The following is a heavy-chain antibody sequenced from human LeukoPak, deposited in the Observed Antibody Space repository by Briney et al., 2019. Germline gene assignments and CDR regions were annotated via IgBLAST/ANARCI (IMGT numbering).Heavy chain of an antibody. CDR1: GITFSTYS. D-gene: IGHD3-10*01. CDR2: IYSGGST. V-gene: IGHV3-66*02. J-gene: IGHJ4*02. CDR3: ARTATLWFGEFPYFDY. Sequence: GGSLRLSCAASGITFSTYSMNWVRQAPGKGLEWVSVIYSGGSTYYADSVKGRFTISRDNSKNTLYLQMNSLRAEDTAVYYCARTATLWFGEFPYFDYWGQGTLVTVSS.